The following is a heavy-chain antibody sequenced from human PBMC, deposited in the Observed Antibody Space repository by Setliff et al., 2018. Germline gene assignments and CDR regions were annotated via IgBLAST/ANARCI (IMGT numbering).Heavy chain of an antibody. CDR1: GDSISDISYY. D-gene: IGHD6-13*01. CDR2: IHHSGTT. CDR3: ARGGGVAAAAWFDP. Sequence: PSETLSLTCTISGDSISDISYYWGFIRQSPGKGPEWIGEIHHSGTTEYNPSLNSRVTMSLDTSKNQFSLNLSSVTAADTAVYYCARGGGVAAAAWFDPWGQGTLGTVSS. V-gene: IGHV4-39*07. J-gene: IGHJ5*02.